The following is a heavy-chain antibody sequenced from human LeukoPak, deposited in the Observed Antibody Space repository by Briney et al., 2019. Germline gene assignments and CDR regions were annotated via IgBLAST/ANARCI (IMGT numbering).Heavy chain of an antibody. CDR1: GYTFTDYY. V-gene: IGHV1-2*02. CDR2: INPNSGGT. J-gene: IGHJ5*02. CDR3: ARVRLIAGGGTNWFDP. D-gene: IGHD1-26*01. Sequence: GASVKVSCKASGYTFTDYYIHWVRQAPGQGLEWMGWINPNSGGTKYAQKFQGRFTVTRDTSISTAYMELSSLTSDDTAVYYCARVRLIAGGGTNWFDPWGQGALVTVSS.